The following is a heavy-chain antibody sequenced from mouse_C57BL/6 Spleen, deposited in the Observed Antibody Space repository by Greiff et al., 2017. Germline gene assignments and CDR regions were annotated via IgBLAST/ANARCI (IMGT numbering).Heavy chain of an antibody. CDR1: GFNIKDDY. CDR2: IDPENGDT. J-gene: IGHJ2*01. Sequence: EVQLQQSGAELVRPGASVKLSCTASGFNIKDDYMHWVKQRPEQGLEWIGWIDPENGDTEYASKFQGKATITADTSSNTAYLQLSSLTSEDTAVYYCTTEGYYSNSDYWGQGTTLTVSS. D-gene: IGHD2-5*01. V-gene: IGHV14-4*01. CDR3: TTEGYYSNSDY.